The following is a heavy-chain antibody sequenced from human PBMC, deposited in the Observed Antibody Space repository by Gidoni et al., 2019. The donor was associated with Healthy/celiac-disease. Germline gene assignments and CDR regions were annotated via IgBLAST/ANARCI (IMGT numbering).Heavy chain of an antibody. CDR2: INPNSGGT. V-gene: IGHV1-2*02. J-gene: IGHJ6*02. CDR1: GYTFTGSY. CDR3: ARGYCSGGSCYRGMDV. Sequence: QVQLVQSGAAVKKPGASVQVSCTASGYTFTGSYMHWVRQAPGQGLEWMGWINPNSGGTNYAQKFQGRVTMTRDTSISTAYMELSRLRSDDTAVYYCARGYCSGGSCYRGMDVWGQGTTVTVSS. D-gene: IGHD2-15*01.